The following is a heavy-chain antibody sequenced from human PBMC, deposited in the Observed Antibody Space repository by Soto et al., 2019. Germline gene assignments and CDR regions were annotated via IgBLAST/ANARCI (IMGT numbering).Heavy chain of an antibody. Sequence: PSETLSLTCTVSGGSISSGDYYWSWIRQPPGKGLEWIGYIYYSGSTYYNPSLKSRVTISVDTSKNQFSLKLSSVTAADTAVYYCAREAVTTGRNWFDPWGQGTLVTVSS. CDR2: IYYSGST. J-gene: IGHJ5*02. CDR3: AREAVTTGRNWFDP. CDR1: GGSISSGDYY. V-gene: IGHV4-30-4*01. D-gene: IGHD4-17*01.